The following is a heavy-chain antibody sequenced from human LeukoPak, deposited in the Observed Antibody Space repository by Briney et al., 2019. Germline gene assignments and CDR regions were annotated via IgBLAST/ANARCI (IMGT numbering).Heavy chain of an antibody. V-gene: IGHV3-23*01. CDR2: ISGSGGST. Sequence: GGSLRLSCAASGFTFSSYAMSWVRQAPGKGLEWVSAISGSGGSTYYADSVKGRSTISRDNSKNTLYLQMNSLRAEDTAVYYCAKEGGVVGATRYFDYWGQGTLVTVSS. CDR1: GFTFSSYA. D-gene: IGHD1-26*01. J-gene: IGHJ4*02. CDR3: AKEGGVVGATRYFDY.